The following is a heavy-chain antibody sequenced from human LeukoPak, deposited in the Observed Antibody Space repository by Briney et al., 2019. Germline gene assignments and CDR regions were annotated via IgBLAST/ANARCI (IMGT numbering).Heavy chain of an antibody. J-gene: IGHJ4*02. D-gene: IGHD3-22*01. CDR2: INHSGST. CDR1: VGPSMGTN. CDR3: AREYYYDSSGYYFFDY. V-gene: IGHV4-34*01. Sequence: SETLSLTGAFNVGPSMGTNGRGIASPQGKGLEGMGKINHSGSTYYNPSLKSRVTISVDTSKNQFSLKLSSVTAADTAVYYCAREYYYDSSGYYFFDYWGQGTLVTVSS.